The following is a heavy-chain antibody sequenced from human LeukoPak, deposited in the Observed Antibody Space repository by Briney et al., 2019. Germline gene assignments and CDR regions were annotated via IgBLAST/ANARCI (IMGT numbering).Heavy chain of an antibody. CDR2: INHSGST. D-gene: IGHD3-10*01. J-gene: IGHJ5*02. CDR3: ARGPPYYYGTHRGWFDP. CDR1: GGSFSGYY. Sequence: SETLSLTCTVYGGSFSGYYWSWIRQPPGKGLEWIGEINHSGSTNYNPSLKSRVTISVDTSKNQSSLKLSSVTAADTAVYYCARGPPYYYGTHRGWFDPWGQGTLVTVSS. V-gene: IGHV4-34*01.